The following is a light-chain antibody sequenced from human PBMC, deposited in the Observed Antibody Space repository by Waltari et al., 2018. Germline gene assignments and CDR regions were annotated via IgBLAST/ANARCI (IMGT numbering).Light chain of an antibody. CDR2: VNSDGSH. CDR1: SGHRSTV. Sequence: QLVLTQSPSASASLGASVKLPCTLSSGHRSTVIAWLQQQPEKGPRYLMKVNSDGSHSKGDEIPDRFSGSSSGAERYLTISSVQPEDEADYYCQTGGHGTWVFGGGTKLTVL. J-gene: IGLJ3*02. V-gene: IGLV4-69*01. CDR3: QTGGHGTWV.